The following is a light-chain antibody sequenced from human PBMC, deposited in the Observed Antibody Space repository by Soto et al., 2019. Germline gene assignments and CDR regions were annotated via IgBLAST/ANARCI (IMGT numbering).Light chain of an antibody. CDR1: SSHIGSTT. CDR3: AAWDDSLNGVV. Sequence: QPVLTQPPSASGTPGQRVTIACSGSSSHIGSTTVKWYQQLPGTAPKLLIYNNNQRPSGVPDRFSGSKSGTSASLAISGLQSEDEADYYCAAWDDSLNGVVFGGGTKLTVL. J-gene: IGLJ3*02. CDR2: NNN. V-gene: IGLV1-44*01.